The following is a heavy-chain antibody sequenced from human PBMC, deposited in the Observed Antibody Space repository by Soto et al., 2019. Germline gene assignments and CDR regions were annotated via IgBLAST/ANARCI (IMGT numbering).Heavy chain of an antibody. D-gene: IGHD2-15*01. Sequence: QVQLVQSGSEVKKPGASVKVACKTSGYSFNTYDINWVRQANGQGLEWMGWMNPDSGSAHYAQKFLGRVTMTRSPSITTAYRALSSLRSEDTAVYYCARGRGGTWDYWGQGTLVTVSS. CDR2: MNPDSGSA. V-gene: IGHV1-8*01. CDR1: GYSFNTYD. J-gene: IGHJ4*02. CDR3: ARGRGGTWDY.